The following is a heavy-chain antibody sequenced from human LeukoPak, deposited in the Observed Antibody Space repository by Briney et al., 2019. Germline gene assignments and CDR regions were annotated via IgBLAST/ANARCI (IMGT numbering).Heavy chain of an antibody. V-gene: IGHV4-34*01. CDR3: ARGFVGGPWPYFDY. CDR2: INHSGST. D-gene: IGHD4-23*01. J-gene: IGHJ4*02. CDR1: GGSFSGYY. Sequence: PSETLSLTCAVYGGSFSGYYWSWIRQPPGKGLEWIGEINHSGSTNYNPSLKSRVTISVDTSKNQFSLKPSSVTAADTAVYYCARGFVGGPWPYFDYWGQGSLVTVSS.